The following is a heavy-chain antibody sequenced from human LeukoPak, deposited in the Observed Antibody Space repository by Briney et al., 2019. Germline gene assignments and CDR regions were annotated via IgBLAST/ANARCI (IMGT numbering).Heavy chain of an antibody. Sequence: PGGSLRLSCSASGFTFSSHNMNWVRQAPGKGLEWLSFISGSGSDIHYADSVMGRFTISRDNAKNSLFLQMNSLRAEDTAMYYCARDSTIAVDIVATIKGPYYYYGMDVWGQGTTVTVSS. CDR1: GFTFSSHN. J-gene: IGHJ6*02. D-gene: IGHD5-12*01. V-gene: IGHV3-21*05. CDR2: ISGSGSDI. CDR3: ARDSTIAVDIVATIKGPYYYYGMDV.